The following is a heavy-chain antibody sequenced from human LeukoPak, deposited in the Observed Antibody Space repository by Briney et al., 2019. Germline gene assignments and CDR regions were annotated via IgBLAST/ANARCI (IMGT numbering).Heavy chain of an antibody. V-gene: IGHV3-21*01. D-gene: IGHD6-13*01. CDR1: GFTFSSYS. CDR3: ATIIAAASVGY. Sequence: GGSLRLSCAASGFTFSSYSMNWVRQAPGKGLEWVSSISSSSYIYYADSVKGRFTISRDNAKNSLYLQMNSLRAEDTAVYYCATIIAAASVGYWGQGTLVTVSS. J-gene: IGHJ4*02. CDR2: ISSSSYI.